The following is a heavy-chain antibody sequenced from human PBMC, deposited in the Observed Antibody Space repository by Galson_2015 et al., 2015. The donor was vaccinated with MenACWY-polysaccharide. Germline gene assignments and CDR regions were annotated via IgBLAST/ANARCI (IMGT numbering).Heavy chain of an antibody. V-gene: IGHV3-30*02. CDR3: AKDYDYGDYATDY. Sequence: SLRLSCAASGFNFRSYGIHWVRQAPGKGLEWVTFIQYDGGKEYYSDSVKGRFTISRDNSKNTVYLQMSSLSAEDTAVYYCAKDYDYGDYATDYWGQGALVTVSS. D-gene: IGHD4-17*01. CDR1: GFNFRSYG. CDR2: IQYDGGKE. J-gene: IGHJ4*02.